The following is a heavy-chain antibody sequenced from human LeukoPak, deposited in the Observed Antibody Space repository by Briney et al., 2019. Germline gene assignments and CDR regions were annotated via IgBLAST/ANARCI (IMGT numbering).Heavy chain of an antibody. V-gene: IGHV3-30*18. CDR1: GFTFSSYG. D-gene: IGHD3-16*01. J-gene: IGHJ3*02. CDR2: ILYDGSNK. Sequence: TGGSLRLSCAASGFTFSSYGIHWVRQAPGKGLEWVAVILYDGSNKQYADSVKGRFNISRDNSKNTVYLQMNSLRAEDTAVYHCAKDLLGTSWFHDTFDIWGQGTMVTVSS. CDR3: AKDLLGTSWFHDTFDI.